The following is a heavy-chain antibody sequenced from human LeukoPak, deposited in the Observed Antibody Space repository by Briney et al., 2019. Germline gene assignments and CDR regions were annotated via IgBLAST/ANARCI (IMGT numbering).Heavy chain of an antibody. V-gene: IGHV4-34*01. CDR1: GGSLNGYY. CDR2: INYSEST. Sequence: SETLSLTCAVYGGSLNGYYCSWIRQVPGKGLEWIGEINYSESTNYNPSLKSRVTLSVDTSKNQFSLKLSSVTAVDTAVYYCASRRGSGLHYFDYWGQGTLVTVSS. CDR3: ASRRGSGLHYFDY. J-gene: IGHJ4*02. D-gene: IGHD3-3*01.